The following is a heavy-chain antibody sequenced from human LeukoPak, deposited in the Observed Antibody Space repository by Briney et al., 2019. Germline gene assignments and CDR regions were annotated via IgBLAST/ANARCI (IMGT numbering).Heavy chain of an antibody. CDR3: ARSFLGGWYYFDY. V-gene: IGHV4-34*01. CDR2: INHGGST. CDR1: GGSFNVYY. J-gene: IGHJ4*02. D-gene: IGHD6-19*01. Sequence: SETLSLTCAVYGGSFNVYYWSWIRQPPGKGLEWIGEINHGGSTDYNPSLRSRVTISVDTSKNQFSMRLSSVTAADTAVYYCARSFLGGWYYFDYWGQGTLVTVSS.